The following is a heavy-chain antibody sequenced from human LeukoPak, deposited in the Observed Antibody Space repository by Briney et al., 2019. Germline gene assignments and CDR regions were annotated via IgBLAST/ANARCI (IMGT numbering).Heavy chain of an antibody. Sequence: PGGSLRLSCAASGFTFSSYAMSWVRQAPGKGLEWVSAISGSGGSTYYADSVMGRFTISRDNSKNTLYLQMNSLRAEDTAVYYCAMAADYYDSSGRLVDYWGQGTLVTVSS. CDR2: ISGSGGST. CDR1: GFTFSSYA. CDR3: AMAADYYDSSGRLVDY. V-gene: IGHV3-23*01. D-gene: IGHD3-22*01. J-gene: IGHJ4*02.